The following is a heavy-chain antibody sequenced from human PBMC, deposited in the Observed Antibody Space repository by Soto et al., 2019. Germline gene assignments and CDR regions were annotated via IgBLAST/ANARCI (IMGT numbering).Heavy chain of an antibody. CDR2: IYWNDDK. CDR1: GFSLSTSGVG. CDR3: AHRRGCGGDCYSFLYYYGMDV. Sequence: ESGPTLVNPTQTLTLTCTFSGFSLSTSGVGVGWIRQPPGKALEWLALIYWNDDKRYSPSLKSRLTITKDTSKNQVVLTMTNMDPVDTATYYCAHRRGCGGDCYSFLYYYGMDVWGQGTTVTVSS. D-gene: IGHD2-21*02. V-gene: IGHV2-5*01. J-gene: IGHJ6*02.